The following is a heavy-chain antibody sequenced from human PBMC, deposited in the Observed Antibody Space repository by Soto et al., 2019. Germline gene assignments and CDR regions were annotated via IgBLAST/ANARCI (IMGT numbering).Heavy chain of an antibody. CDR2: ISYDGSNR. Sequence: GGSLRLSCAASGFTFSSYAMHWVRQAPGKGLEWVAVISYDGSNRYYADSVKGRFTISRDNSKNTLYLQMNSLRAEDTAVYYCARYRDFWSGVRFGNGMDVWGQGTPVTVSS. V-gene: IGHV3-30-3*01. CDR3: ARYRDFWSGVRFGNGMDV. CDR1: GFTFSSYA. J-gene: IGHJ6*02. D-gene: IGHD3-3*01.